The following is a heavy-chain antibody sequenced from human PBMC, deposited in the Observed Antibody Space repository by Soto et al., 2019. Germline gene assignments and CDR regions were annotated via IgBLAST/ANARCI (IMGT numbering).Heavy chain of an antibody. CDR3: ARGNYDFWTQATAFDY. D-gene: IGHD3-3*01. CDR1: GGSISSSSYY. CDR2: IYYSGST. Sequence: SETLSLTCTVSGGSISSSSYYWGWIRQPPGKGLEWIGSIYYSGSTYYNPSLKSRVTISVDTSKNQFSLKLSSVTAADTAVYYCARGNYDFWTQATAFDYWGQGTLVTVSS. J-gene: IGHJ4*02. V-gene: IGHV4-39*07.